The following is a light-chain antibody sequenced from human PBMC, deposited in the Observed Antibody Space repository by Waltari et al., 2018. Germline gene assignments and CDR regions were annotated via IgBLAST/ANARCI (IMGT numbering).Light chain of an antibody. J-gene: IGKJ1*01. CDR2: AAS. Sequence: DIQITQSQSSLSASVGDRVTITCRASHSISNYLNWYQQKPGEAPKLLIYAASSLQSGVPSRFSGGGSGTDFSFTISSLQPEDFATYYCQQGYSTLSGTFGQGTKVEIK. CDR3: QQGYSTLSGT. V-gene: IGKV1-39*01. CDR1: HSISNY.